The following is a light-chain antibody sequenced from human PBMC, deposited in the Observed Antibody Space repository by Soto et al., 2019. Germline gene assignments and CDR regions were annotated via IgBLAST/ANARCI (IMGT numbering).Light chain of an antibody. V-gene: IGKV3-20*01. J-gene: IGKJ1*01. CDR3: QQSFSPPQT. CDR2: GAS. CDR1: QSVSSSY. Sequence: EIVLTQSPGTLSVSPGERATLSCRASQSVSSSYLAWYQQKHGQAPRLLIYGASSRATGIPDRFSGSGSGTDFTLTISSLKTEDCSTYYCQQSFSPPQTFGQGTKVDIK.